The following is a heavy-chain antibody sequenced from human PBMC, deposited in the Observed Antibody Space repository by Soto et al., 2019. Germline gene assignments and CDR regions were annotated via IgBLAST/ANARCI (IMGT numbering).Heavy chain of an antibody. CDR1: GGSISSGDYY. V-gene: IGHV4-30-4*01. CDR2: IYYSGST. J-gene: IGHJ6*02. D-gene: IGHD3-9*01. CDR3: ARGLTYYDILTGYSLPLDV. Sequence: SETLSLTCTVSGGSISSGDYYWSWIRQPPGKGLKWIGYIYYSGSTYYNPSLKSRVTISVDTSKNQFSLKLSSVTAADTAVYYCARGLTYYDILTGYSLPLDVWGQGTTVTVSS.